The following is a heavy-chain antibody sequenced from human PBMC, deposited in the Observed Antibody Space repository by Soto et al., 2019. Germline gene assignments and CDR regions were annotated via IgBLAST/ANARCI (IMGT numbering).Heavy chain of an antibody. D-gene: IGHD3-3*01. J-gene: IGHJ4*02. Sequence: QVALKESGPVLVKPTETLTLTCTVSEFSLSNSKMGVSWIRQPPGKALEWLAHIFSNDEKSYNTSLESRLTISRDTSKSQVVLTMTNMDPVDTATYYCARIGDVFWSNYFYSDYWGQGTLVTVSS. V-gene: IGHV2-26*01. CDR3: ARIGDVFWSNYFYSDY. CDR2: IFSNDEK. CDR1: EFSLSNSKMG.